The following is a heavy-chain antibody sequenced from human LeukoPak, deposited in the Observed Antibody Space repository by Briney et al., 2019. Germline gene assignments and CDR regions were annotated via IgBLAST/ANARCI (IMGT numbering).Heavy chain of an antibody. Sequence: SETLSLTCTVSGGSISSSSYYWGWIRQPPGQGLEWIGSIYYSGSTYYNPSLKSRVTISVDTSKNQFSLKLSSVTAADTAVYYCARRVIAVAGPSNFDYWGQGTLVTVSS. V-gene: IGHV4-39*07. CDR3: ARRVIAVAGPSNFDY. CDR2: IYYSGST. D-gene: IGHD6-19*01. CDR1: GGSISSSSYY. J-gene: IGHJ4*02.